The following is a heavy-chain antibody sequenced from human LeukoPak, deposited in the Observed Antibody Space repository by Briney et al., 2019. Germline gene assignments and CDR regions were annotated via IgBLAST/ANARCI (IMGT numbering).Heavy chain of an antibody. D-gene: IGHD3-22*01. V-gene: IGHV1-8*01. CDR3: ARDKGYYDSSGYYYFDY. J-gene: IGHJ4*02. CDR1: GYTFTSYD. CDR2: MNPNSGNT. Sequence: ASVKVSCKASGYTFTSYDINWVRQATGQGLEWMGWMNPNSGNTGYAQKFQGRVTMTRNTSISTAYMELSSLRSDDTAVYYCARDKGYYDSSGYYYFDYWGQGTLVTVSS.